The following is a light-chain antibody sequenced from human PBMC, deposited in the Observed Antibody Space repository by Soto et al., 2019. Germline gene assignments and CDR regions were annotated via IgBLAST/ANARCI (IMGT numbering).Light chain of an antibody. V-gene: IGKV3-20*01. CDR3: QQYGSSPPIT. CDR2: GAS. CDR1: QSVSSN. J-gene: IGKJ5*01. Sequence: EIVMMQSSAARSVSPGDRATLSCRASQSVSSNLAWYQQKPGQAPRLLIYGASSRATGIPDRFSGSGSGTDFTLTISRLEPEDSAVYYCQQYGSSPPITFGQGTRLEIK.